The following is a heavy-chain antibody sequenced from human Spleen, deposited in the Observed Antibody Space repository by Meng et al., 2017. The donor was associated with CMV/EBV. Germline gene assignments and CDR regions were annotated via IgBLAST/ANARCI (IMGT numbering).Heavy chain of an antibody. CDR2: IYYSGST. D-gene: IGHD2-2*01. V-gene: IGHV4-39*07. Sequence: SETLSLTCTVSGGSLTTSTYYWGWVRQSPGKGLEWIGTIYYSGSTYFNPSLKSRVTMSLDTSKSQISLRLSSVTAGDTAVYYSVRFRGYCSLTSCYADSGLDVWGQGTTVTVSS. J-gene: IGHJ6*02. CDR1: GGSLTTSTYY. CDR3: VRFRGYCSLTSCYADSGLDV.